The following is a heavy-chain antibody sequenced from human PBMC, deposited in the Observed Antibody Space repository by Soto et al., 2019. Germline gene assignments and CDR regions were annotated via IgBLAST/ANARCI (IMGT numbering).Heavy chain of an antibody. J-gene: IGHJ4*02. CDR2: IYYSGST. D-gene: IGHD3-3*01. Sequence: TLSLTCTVSGGSISSSSYYWGWIRQPPGKGLEWIGSIYYSGSTYYNPSLKSRVTISVDTSKNQFSLKLSSVTAADTAVYYCARISTIFGVVKDYWGQGTLVTVSS. V-gene: IGHV4-39*01. CDR3: ARISTIFGVVKDY. CDR1: GGSISSSSYY.